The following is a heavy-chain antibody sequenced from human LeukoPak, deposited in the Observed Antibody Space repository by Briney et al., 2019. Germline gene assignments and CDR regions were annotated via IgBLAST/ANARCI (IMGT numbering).Heavy chain of an antibody. Sequence: SETLSLTCTVSGGSISSYYWSWIRQPPGKGLEWIGYIYYSGSTNYNPSLESRVTISVDTSKNQFSLKLSSVTAADTAVYYCATYDILTAFNYWGQGTLVTVSS. CDR2: IYYSGST. V-gene: IGHV4-59*08. J-gene: IGHJ4*02. CDR1: GGSISSYY. CDR3: ATYDILTAFNY. D-gene: IGHD3-9*01.